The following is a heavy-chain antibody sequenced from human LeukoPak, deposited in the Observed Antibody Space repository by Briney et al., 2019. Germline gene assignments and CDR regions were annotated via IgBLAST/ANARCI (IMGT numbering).Heavy chain of an antibody. Sequence: SETLSLTCTVSGGSISSYYWSWIRQPPGKGLEWIGYIYYSGSTNYNPSLKSRVTISVDTSKNQFSLKLSSVTAADTAVYYCAREMKYYDSSGYDYWGQGTLVTVSS. CDR2: IYYSGST. J-gene: IGHJ4*02. V-gene: IGHV4-59*01. CDR3: AREMKYYDSSGYDY. D-gene: IGHD3-22*01. CDR1: GGSISSYY.